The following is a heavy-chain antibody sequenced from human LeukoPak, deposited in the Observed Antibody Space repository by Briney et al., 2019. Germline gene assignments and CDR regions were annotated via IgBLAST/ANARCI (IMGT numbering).Heavy chain of an antibody. V-gene: IGHV4-39*01. CDR2: IHYSGST. CDR3: ARVGSQTTNLNWFDP. Sequence: SETLSLTCTVSGGSVSSNYWGWIRQPPGKGLEWIGSIHYSGSTYYNPSLRSRVTISVDTSKNQFSLKLSSVTAADTAVYYCARVGSQTTNLNWFDPWGQGTLVTVSS. D-gene: IGHD3-10*01. CDR1: GGSVSSNY. J-gene: IGHJ5*02.